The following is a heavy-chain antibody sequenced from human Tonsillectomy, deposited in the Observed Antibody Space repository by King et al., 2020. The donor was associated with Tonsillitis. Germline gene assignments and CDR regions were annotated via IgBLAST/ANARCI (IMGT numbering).Heavy chain of an antibody. V-gene: IGHV3-23*04. CDR3: AKGAPGIAVAGSGAFDY. CDR1: GFTFSSYA. D-gene: IGHD6-19*01. CDR2: ISGSGGST. Sequence: VQLVESGGDLVQPGGSLRLSCAASGFTFSSYAMSWVRQAPGKGLGWVSTISGSGGSTYYADSVKGRFTISRDNSENTLYLQMNSLRAEDTAVYYCAKGAPGIAVAGSGAFDYWGQGTLVTVSS. J-gene: IGHJ4*02.